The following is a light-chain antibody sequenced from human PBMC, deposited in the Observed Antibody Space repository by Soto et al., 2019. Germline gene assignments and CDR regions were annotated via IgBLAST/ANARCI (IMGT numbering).Light chain of an antibody. V-gene: IGLV2-11*01. CDR1: RSDVGGYNY. Sequence: QSALTQPRSVSGSPGQSVTISCTGTRSDVGGYNYVSWYQQHPGKAPKLMIYDVTKRPSGVPDRFSGSKSGNTASLTISGLQAEDEADYYCCSYAGSYTFVVFGGGTKVTVL. J-gene: IGLJ2*01. CDR2: DVT. CDR3: CSYAGSYTFVV.